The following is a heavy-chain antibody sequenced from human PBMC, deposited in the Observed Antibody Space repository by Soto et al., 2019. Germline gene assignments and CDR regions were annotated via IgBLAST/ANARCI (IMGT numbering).Heavy chain of an antibody. J-gene: IGHJ5*02. D-gene: IGHD2-2*01. Sequence: QEQLAESGGGVVQPGTSLRLSCVASGFTFSSYGMHWVRQGPGKGLEWVAVIWFDGSKKYYADSAKGRFTISRDDSKNTLYREINSLRVEDTATYYCGRVVGGDLRGTGNYAGPWGQGTLVTASP. CDR2: IWFDGSKK. V-gene: IGHV3-33*01. CDR1: GFTFSSYG. CDR3: GRVVGGDLRGTGNYAGP.